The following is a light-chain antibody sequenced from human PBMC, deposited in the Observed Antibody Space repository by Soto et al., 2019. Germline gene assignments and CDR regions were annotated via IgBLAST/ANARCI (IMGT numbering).Light chain of an antibody. CDR2: DAS. CDR1: QSVLSY. V-gene: IGKV3-11*01. CDR3: QQRSDWPPIT. Sequence: EIGLTQSPATLSLSPGERATLSCRASQSVLSYLAWYQQKPGQAPRLLIYDASNRATGIPARFSGSGSGTDFTLTISSLEPEDFAVYYCQQRSDWPPITFGQGTRLEIK. J-gene: IGKJ5*01.